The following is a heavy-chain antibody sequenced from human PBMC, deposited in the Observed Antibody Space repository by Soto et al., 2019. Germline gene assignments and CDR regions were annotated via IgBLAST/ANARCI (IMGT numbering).Heavy chain of an antibody. J-gene: IGHJ4*02. V-gene: IGHV4-30-2*01. CDR3: TRGPPLGF. Sequence: QLQLQESGSGRVKPSQTLSLTCAVSGGSISSGGYSWSWIRQPPGKGLECIGYIYHSVRTYYKPSLKSRVAISVVRSKNLSSLKLSSVTAADPAVYYCTRGPPLGFGGQGTLVTVSS. CDR2: IYHSVRT. CDR1: GGSISSGGYS. D-gene: IGHD5-12*01.